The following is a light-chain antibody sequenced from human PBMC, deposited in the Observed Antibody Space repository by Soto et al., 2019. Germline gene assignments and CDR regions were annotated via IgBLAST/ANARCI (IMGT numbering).Light chain of an antibody. V-gene: IGLV2-14*03. CDR2: DVT. J-gene: IGLJ1*01. CDR3: SSYATGSTLV. Sequence: QSALTQPASVSGSPGQSVTISCAGTATDVGGYNFVSWYQHHPGTAPKLIICDVTNRPSGVSDRFSGSKSGNTASLTISGLQPEDEADYYCSSYATGSTLVVGTGTKLTVL. CDR1: ATDVGGYNF.